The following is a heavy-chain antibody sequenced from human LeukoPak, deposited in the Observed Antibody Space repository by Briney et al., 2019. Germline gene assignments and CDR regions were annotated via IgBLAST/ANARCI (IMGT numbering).Heavy chain of an antibody. V-gene: IGHV4-4*02. CDR1: GFTFSSYW. Sequence: GSLRLSCAASGFTFSSYWMSWVRQPPGKGLEWVGEIYHSGSTNYNPSLKSRVTILVDKSKNQFSLNLNSVTAADTAVYYCASARWDYWGPGTLVTVSS. CDR2: IYHSGST. D-gene: IGHD5-24*01. CDR3: ASARWDY. J-gene: IGHJ4*02.